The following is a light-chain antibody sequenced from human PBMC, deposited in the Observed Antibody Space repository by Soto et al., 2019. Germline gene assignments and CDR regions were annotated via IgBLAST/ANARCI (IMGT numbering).Light chain of an antibody. V-gene: IGKV3-15*01. CDR2: GAS. Sequence: DIVMTQSPATLSVSPGERATLSCRTSQSVSSNLAWYQQKPGQAPRLLIYGASTRANGIAARFSGSGSGTEFTLSISSLQSEDVAVYYCQQRSNWLWTFGQGTKVDI. J-gene: IGKJ1*01. CDR1: QSVSSN. CDR3: QQRSNWLWT.